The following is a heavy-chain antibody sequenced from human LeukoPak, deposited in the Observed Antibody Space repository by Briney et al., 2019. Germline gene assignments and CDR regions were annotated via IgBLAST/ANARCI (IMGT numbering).Heavy chain of an antibody. V-gene: IGHV1-2*04. Sequence: ASVKVSCKASGYTFTGYYMHWVRQAPGQGLEWMGWINPNSGGTNYAQKFQGWVTMTRDTSISTAYMELSRLRSDDTAVYYCARDSYLMVRGAGDAFDIWGQGTMVTVSS. D-gene: IGHD3-10*01. CDR3: ARDSYLMVRGAGDAFDI. CDR2: INPNSGGT. CDR1: GYTFTGYY. J-gene: IGHJ3*02.